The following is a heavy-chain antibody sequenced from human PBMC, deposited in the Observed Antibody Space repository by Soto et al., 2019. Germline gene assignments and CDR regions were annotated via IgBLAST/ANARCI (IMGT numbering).Heavy chain of an antibody. CDR3: GKDRYGSNWYSVEY. D-gene: IGHD6-13*01. Sequence: HPGGSLRLSCAASGFTFSSYAMSWVRQAPGKGLEWVSGISASGGSTYYADSVKGRFTISRDNSKNTVYLQMNSLSAEDTAVHYCGKDRYGSNWYSVEYWGQGLLVTVSS. CDR1: GFTFSSYA. CDR2: ISASGGST. J-gene: IGHJ4*02. V-gene: IGHV3-23*01.